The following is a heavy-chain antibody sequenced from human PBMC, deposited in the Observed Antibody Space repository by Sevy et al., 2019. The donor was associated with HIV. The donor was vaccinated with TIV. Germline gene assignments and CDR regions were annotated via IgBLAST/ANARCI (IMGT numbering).Heavy chain of an antibody. D-gene: IGHD5-12*01. CDR1: GFIFSGSA. J-gene: IGHJ4*02. CDR2: ISGSGGYT. CDR3: VKEGRDGYND. V-gene: IGHV3-23*01. Sequence: GGSLRLSCAASGFIFSGSAMSWVRQAPGKGLEWVSAISGSGGYTYYADSVKGRFTISRDNSKNMVDLQMNSLRAEDTAVYYCVKEGRDGYNDWGQGTLVTVSS.